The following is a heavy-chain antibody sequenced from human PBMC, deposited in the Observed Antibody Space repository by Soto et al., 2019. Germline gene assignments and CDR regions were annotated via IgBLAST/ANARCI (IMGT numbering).Heavy chain of an antibody. CDR2: IYWDDDK. CDR3: AHSLIPNWGSRGAFDY. D-gene: IGHD7-27*01. Sequence: QINLKESGPTLVKPTQTLTLTCTFSGFSLSTSGVGVGWIRQPPGKDLEWLALIYWDDDKRYSPSLKSRLTITKDTSKNQVVLTMTNMDPVDTATYYCAHSLIPNWGSRGAFDYWGQGTLVTVSS. CDR1: GFSLSTSGVG. J-gene: IGHJ4*02. V-gene: IGHV2-5*02.